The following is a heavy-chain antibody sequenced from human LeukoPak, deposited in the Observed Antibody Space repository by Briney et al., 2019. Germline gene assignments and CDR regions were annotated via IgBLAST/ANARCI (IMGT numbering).Heavy chain of an antibody. Sequence: PSETLSLTCALSGGSISSGGYSWSWIRQPPGKGLEWIGYIYHSGSTYYNPSLKSRVTISVDRSKNQFSLKLSSVTAADTAVYYCASIAAAGTSDDDAFDIWGQGTMVTVSS. V-gene: IGHV4-30-2*01. J-gene: IGHJ3*02. CDR3: ASIAAAGTSDDDAFDI. CDR1: GGSISSGGYS. CDR2: IYHSGST. D-gene: IGHD6-13*01.